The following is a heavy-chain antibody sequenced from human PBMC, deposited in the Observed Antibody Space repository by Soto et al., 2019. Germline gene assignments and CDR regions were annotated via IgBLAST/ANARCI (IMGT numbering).Heavy chain of an antibody. D-gene: IGHD6-19*01. Sequence: ASVKVSGKTSEYTFTGYYLHWVRQAPGQGLEWIGWINPNGGGTIYAQKFQGRLTMTRDTSITTAYMELSRLRSDDTAFYYCATSSDWSPLLDYWGQGTQVTVSS. CDR1: EYTFTGYY. CDR3: ATSSDWSPLLDY. CDR2: INPNGGGT. J-gene: IGHJ4*02. V-gene: IGHV1-2*02.